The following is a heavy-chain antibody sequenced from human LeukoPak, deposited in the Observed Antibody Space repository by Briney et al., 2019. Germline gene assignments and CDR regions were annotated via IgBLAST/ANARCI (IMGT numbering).Heavy chain of an antibody. V-gene: IGHV3-30*04. Sequence: GGSLRLSREASGFTFSSYAMHWVRQAPGKGLEWVAVISYDGSNKYYADSVKGRFTISRDNSKNTLYLQMNSLRAEDTAVYYCAKEGDAYYGSGSPFDYWGQGTLVTVSS. CDR1: GFTFSSYA. D-gene: IGHD3-10*01. CDR3: AKEGDAYYGSGSPFDY. J-gene: IGHJ4*02. CDR2: ISYDGSNK.